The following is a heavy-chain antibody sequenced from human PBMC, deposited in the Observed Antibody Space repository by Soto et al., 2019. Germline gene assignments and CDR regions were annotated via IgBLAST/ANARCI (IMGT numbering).Heavy chain of an antibody. V-gene: IGHV1-58*01. Sequence: GASVKVSCKASGFTFTSSAVQWVRQARGQRLEWIGWIVVVSGITNYAQKFQERVTITRDMSTSTAYMELSSLISEDTAVYYCAGLGYCSSTSCYVGGSYGMDVWGQGTTVTVYS. CDR1: GFTFTSSA. D-gene: IGHD2-2*01. CDR2: IVVVSGIT. J-gene: IGHJ6*02. CDR3: AGLGYCSSTSCYVGGSYGMDV.